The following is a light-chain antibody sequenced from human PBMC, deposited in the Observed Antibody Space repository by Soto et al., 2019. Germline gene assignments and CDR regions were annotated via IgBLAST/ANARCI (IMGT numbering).Light chain of an antibody. CDR1: SSDVGGYNY. V-gene: IGLV2-14*01. CDR2: DVS. J-gene: IGLJ1*01. Sequence: QSALTQPASVSGSPGQSITISCTGTSSDVGGYNYVSWYQQHPGKAPKLMIYDVSNRPSGVSNRFSGSKSGNTASLTISGLQAEDEADYSCSSYTSSTTVFGTGTKVTAL. CDR3: SSYTSSTTV.